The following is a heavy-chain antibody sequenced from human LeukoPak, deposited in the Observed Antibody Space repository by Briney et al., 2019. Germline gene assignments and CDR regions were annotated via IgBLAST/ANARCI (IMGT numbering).Heavy chain of an antibody. CDR2: IIPIFGST. J-gene: IGHJ6*03. D-gene: IGHD1-26*01. Sequence: SVKLSCNASGDIFNSYSVSWVRQAPGQGLEWMGGIIPIFGSTNYAQKFQGRVTITTDQSTRTAYMELNSLSSDDTAVYYYARVGRSRGSLPNSYYYMDVWGKGTTVTVSS. CDR1: GDIFNSYS. V-gene: IGHV1-69*05. CDR3: ARVGRSRGSLPNSYYYMDV.